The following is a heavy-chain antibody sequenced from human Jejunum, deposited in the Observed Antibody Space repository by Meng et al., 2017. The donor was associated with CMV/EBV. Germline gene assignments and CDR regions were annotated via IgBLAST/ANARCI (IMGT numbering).Heavy chain of an antibody. V-gene: IGHV1-18*01. CDR2: FVNYVDL. CDR3: ASGTPGSSYCDY. J-gene: IGHJ4*02. Sequence: QALLVRAGPDVKKAGASVGFSRKASGKHFGSHGICWVPHGPGPGPEWIGWFVNYVDLYPVPNFQGRVTMTTDTHTKTAIMERRSLTSDDTAVYYCASGTPGSSYCDYWGQGTLVTVSS. CDR1: GKHFGSHG. D-gene: IGHD2-2*01.